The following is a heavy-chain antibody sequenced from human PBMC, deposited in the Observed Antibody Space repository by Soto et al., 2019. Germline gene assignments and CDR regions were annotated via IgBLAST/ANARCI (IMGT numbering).Heavy chain of an antibody. J-gene: IGHJ5*02. CDR1: GFTFSSYC. V-gene: IGHV3-23*01. CDR3: AKDHILVVPSVYDKCFDP. Sequence: EVQLLESGGGLVHPGESLRLSCAASGFTFSSYCMSWVRQAPGKGLEWVSTISDSGGSTFYADSVKGRFTISRDNSKKTLFLHMNSLRPEDTAVYYCAKDHILVVPSVYDKCFDPWGQGTLVTVAS. D-gene: IGHD2-2*01. CDR2: ISDSGGST.